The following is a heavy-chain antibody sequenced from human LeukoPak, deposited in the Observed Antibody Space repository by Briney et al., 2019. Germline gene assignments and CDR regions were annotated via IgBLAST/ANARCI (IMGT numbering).Heavy chain of an antibody. V-gene: IGHV4-39*01. CDR3: ASLPKSGQRYYFDY. D-gene: IGHD2-15*01. CDR2: IYYSVST. J-gene: IGHJ4*02. CDR1: GGSISSSSYY. Sequence: SETLSLTCTVSGGSISSSSYYWGWIRQPPGEGLEWIGSIYYSVSTYYNPSLKSRVTISVDTPKSQFSLKLSSVTAADTAVYYCASLPKSGQRYYFDYWGQGTLVTVSS.